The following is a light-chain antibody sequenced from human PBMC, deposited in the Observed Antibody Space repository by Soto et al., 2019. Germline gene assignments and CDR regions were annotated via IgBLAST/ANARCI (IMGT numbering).Light chain of an antibody. Sequence: EIVMTQSPATLSVSPGETVTLSCRASQSVSTKSAWYQQRPGQAPRLLIYGASTRAAGIPARFSGSGSGTEFTLTISSLQSEDFVVYYCQQYKDWFSITFGQGTRLDIK. CDR1: QSVSTK. CDR2: GAS. V-gene: IGKV3-15*01. CDR3: QQYKDWFSIT. J-gene: IGKJ5*01.